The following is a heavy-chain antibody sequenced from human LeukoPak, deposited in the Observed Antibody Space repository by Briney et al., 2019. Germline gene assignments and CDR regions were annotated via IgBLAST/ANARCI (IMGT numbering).Heavy chain of an antibody. Sequence: GGSLRLSCAASGFTFISYTMHWVRQAPGKGLEWVSSIRSSDNYIHYADAVKGRFTLSRDNAKSSLFLQMNSLRAEYTAVYYCARDAAIVVDLRNAFDIWGQGTMVIVSS. J-gene: IGHJ3*02. V-gene: IGHV3-21*06. D-gene: IGHD3-22*01. CDR2: IRSSDNYI. CDR3: ARDAAIVVDLRNAFDI. CDR1: GFTFISYT.